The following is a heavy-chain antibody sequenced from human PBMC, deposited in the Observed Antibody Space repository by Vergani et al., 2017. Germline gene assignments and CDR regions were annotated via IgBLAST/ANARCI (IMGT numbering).Heavy chain of an antibody. CDR2: IYPGDSDT. V-gene: IGHV5-51*01. D-gene: IGHD3-10*01. CDR1: GYSFTSYW. CDR3: ATAWWFGDRSYYYYGMDV. Sequence: EVQLVQSGAEVKKPGESLKISCKGSGYSFTSYWIGWVRQMPGKGLEWMGIIYPGDSDTRYSPSFQGQVTISADKSISTAYLQWSSLKASDTAMYYCATAWWFGDRSYYYYGMDVWGQGTTVTVSS. J-gene: IGHJ6*02.